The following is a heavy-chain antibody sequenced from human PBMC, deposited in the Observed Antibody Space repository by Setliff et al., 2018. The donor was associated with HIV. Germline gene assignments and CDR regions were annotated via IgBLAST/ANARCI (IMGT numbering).Heavy chain of an antibody. CDR2: INAANGNT. V-gene: IGHV1-3*01. Sequence: ASVKVSCQASGYTFTTYAIHLVRQAPGQRLEWMGWINAANGNTKNSQKFQGRVTITRDTSATTAFMELSSLRSEDTAVYYCAREGQWLDLGDAFDIWGQGTVVTVSS. J-gene: IGHJ3*02. CDR1: GYTFTTYA. CDR3: AREGQWLDLGDAFDI. D-gene: IGHD6-19*01.